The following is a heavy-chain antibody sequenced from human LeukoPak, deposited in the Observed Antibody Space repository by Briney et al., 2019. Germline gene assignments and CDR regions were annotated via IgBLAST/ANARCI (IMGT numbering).Heavy chain of an antibody. CDR2: IRYDGSNK. CDR3: AKDEGYCSSTSCRYNNY. D-gene: IGHD2-2*01. CDR1: GLTFSSYG. V-gene: IGHV3-30*02. Sequence: GGSLRLSCAASGLTFSSYGMHWVRQAPGKGLEWVAFIRYDGSNKYYADSVKGRFTISRDNSKNTLYLQMNSLRAEDTAVYYCAKDEGYCSSTSCRYNNYWGQGTLVTVSS. J-gene: IGHJ4*02.